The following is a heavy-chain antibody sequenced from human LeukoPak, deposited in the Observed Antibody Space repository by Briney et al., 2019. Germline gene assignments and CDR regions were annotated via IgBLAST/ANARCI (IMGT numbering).Heavy chain of an antibody. Sequence: SETLSLTCSVSGYSISSGKYWAWIRQTPGKGLEWIGSFYESGSTYYTPSLKSRVTMSVDTSKNQFSLSLTSVTAADTAVYFCARGPGISGDHIYPDYWGQGIQVTVSS. V-gene: IGHV4-38-2*02. D-gene: IGHD2-21*01. CDR1: GYSISSGKY. J-gene: IGHJ4*02. CDR2: FYESGST. CDR3: ARGPGISGDHIYPDY.